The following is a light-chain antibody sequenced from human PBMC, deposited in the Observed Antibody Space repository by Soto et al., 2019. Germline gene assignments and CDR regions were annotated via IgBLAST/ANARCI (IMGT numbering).Light chain of an antibody. Sequence: EIEMTQSPATLSLSQGERATLSCRASQTIDNTLAWYQRKPGQAPSLLIYDASTRATGVPARFGGSGSGTDFTLTISSLQSEDFAVYYCQPYNIWPLTFGGRAIVDI. CDR3: QPYNIWPLT. J-gene: IGKJ4*01. CDR2: DAS. CDR1: QTIDNT. V-gene: IGKV3-15*01.